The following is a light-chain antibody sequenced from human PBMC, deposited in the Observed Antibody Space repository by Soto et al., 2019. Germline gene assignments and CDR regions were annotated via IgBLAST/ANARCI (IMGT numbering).Light chain of an antibody. CDR1: QSISSY. V-gene: IGKV1-9*01. CDR2: TAS. CDR3: QQFNSYPWT. J-gene: IGKJ1*01. Sequence: IPLTQSPSSLSASVGDRVTITCRASQSISSYLAWYQQKPGKAPKVLIYTASTLRSGVPSRFSGSGSGTDFTLTISSLQPEDFATYYCQQFNSYPWTFGQGTKVEIK.